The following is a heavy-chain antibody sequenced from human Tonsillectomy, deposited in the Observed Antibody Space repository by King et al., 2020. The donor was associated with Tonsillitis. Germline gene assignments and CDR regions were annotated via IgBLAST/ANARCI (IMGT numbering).Heavy chain of an antibody. Sequence: VQLVESGGGVVQPGRSLRLSCAASGFFFNGYGMHWVRQAPGKGLEGVAVISYDGSNKYYADSVKGRFTISRDNSNNTLYLQMNSLRAEDTAVYYCAKEFGGNYFDYWGQGTLVTVSS. CDR1: GFFFNGYG. CDR2: ISYDGSNK. J-gene: IGHJ4*02. D-gene: IGHD3-10*01. V-gene: IGHV3-30*18. CDR3: AKEFGGNYFDY.